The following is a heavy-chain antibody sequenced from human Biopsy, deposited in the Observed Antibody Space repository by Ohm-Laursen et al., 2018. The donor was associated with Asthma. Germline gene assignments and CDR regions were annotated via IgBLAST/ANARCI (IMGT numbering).Heavy chain of an antibody. D-gene: IGHD6-19*01. V-gene: IGHV1-69*13. CDR1: GGTFSNFA. CDR3: ARCQVGYSSGWSLLLKKIYYSGMDV. J-gene: IGHJ4*02. CDR2: IMTVFGTT. Sequence: ASVKVSCKAPGGTFSNFAISWGRQAPGQGHEWLGGIMTVFGTTNYAQKFQGRVTITADESTSTAYMEVTSLRSEDTAIYYCARCQVGYSSGWSLLLKKIYYSGMDVWGQGTLVTVSS.